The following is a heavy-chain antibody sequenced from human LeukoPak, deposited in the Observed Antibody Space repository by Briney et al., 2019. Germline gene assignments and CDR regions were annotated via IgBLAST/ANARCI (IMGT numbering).Heavy chain of an antibody. CDR2: INPSGGST. Sequence: GASVKVSCKASGYTFTSYYMHWVRQAPGQGLEWMGIINPSGGSTSYAQKFQGRVTTTRDTSTNTVYMELSSLTSEDTAMYYCATIMGGGSPNKNTLEPWGQGTLVTVSS. CDR3: ATIMGGGSPNKNTLEP. D-gene: IGHD2-15*01. V-gene: IGHV1-46*01. CDR1: GYTFTSYY. J-gene: IGHJ5*02.